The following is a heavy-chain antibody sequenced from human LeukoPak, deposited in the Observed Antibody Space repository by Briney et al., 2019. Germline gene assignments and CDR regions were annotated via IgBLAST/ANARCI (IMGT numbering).Heavy chain of an antibody. CDR3: ARNKYYDRYFDS. Sequence: GGSLRLSCVASGFTFNSNWMSWVRQAPGKGLEWVANIKQDGSGKYYVDSVKGRFTISRDNAKNSVSLQMNSLRAEDTAVYYCARNKYYDRYFDSWGQGILVTVSS. V-gene: IGHV3-7*01. D-gene: IGHD3-22*01. CDR2: IKQDGSGK. CDR1: GFTFNSNW. J-gene: IGHJ4*02.